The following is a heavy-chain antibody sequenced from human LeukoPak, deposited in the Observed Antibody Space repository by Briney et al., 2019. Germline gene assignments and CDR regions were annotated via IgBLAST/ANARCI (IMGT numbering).Heavy chain of an antibody. CDR2: ISYDGSNK. Sequence: PGGSLRLSCAASGFTFSNYWMHWVRQAPGKGLEWVAVISYDGSNKYYADSVKGRFTISRDNSKNTLYLQMNSLRAEDTAVYYCARVMGRYCSSTSCYVDYWGQGTLVTVSS. V-gene: IGHV3-30*03. CDR3: ARVMGRYCSSTSCYVDY. CDR1: GFTFSNYW. D-gene: IGHD2-2*01. J-gene: IGHJ4*02.